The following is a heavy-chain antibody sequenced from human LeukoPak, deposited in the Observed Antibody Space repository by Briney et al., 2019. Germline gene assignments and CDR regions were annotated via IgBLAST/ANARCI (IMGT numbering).Heavy chain of an antibody. V-gene: IGHV4-59*08. CDR1: GGSISSYY. Sequence: SETLSLTCTVSGGSISSYYWSWIRQPPGKGLEWIGYIYYSGSTNYNPSLKSRVTISVDTSKNQFSLKLSSVTAADTAVYYCARHPKVPANWFDPWGQGTLVTVSS. CDR2: IYYSGST. CDR3: ARHPKVPANWFDP. J-gene: IGHJ5*02. D-gene: IGHD3-10*01.